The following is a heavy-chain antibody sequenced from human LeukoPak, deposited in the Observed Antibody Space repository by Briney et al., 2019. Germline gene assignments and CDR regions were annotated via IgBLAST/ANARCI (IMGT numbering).Heavy chain of an antibody. CDR3: ARDSVGATLGWFDP. J-gene: IGHJ5*02. D-gene: IGHD1-26*01. Sequence: ASVKVSCKASGYTFTGYGISWVRQAPGQGLEWMGWISAYNGNTNYAQKLQGRVTMTTDTSTSTAYMELRSLRSDDTAVYYCARDSVGATLGWFDPWGQGTLVTVSS. V-gene: IGHV1-18*01. CDR1: GYTFTGYG. CDR2: ISAYNGNT.